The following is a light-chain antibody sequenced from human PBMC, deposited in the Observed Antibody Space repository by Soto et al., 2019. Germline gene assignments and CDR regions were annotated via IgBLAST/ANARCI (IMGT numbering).Light chain of an antibody. Sequence: QSALTQPASVSGSPGQSITISCTGSSSDIGGYNYVSWYQQHPGKAPKLMIYEVSNRPSGVSNRFSASKSGNTASLTISGLQAEDEADYYCTSYISSDSWEFGRGTKLTVL. CDR2: EVS. J-gene: IGLJ3*02. CDR3: TSYISSDSWE. V-gene: IGLV2-14*01. CDR1: SSDIGGYNY.